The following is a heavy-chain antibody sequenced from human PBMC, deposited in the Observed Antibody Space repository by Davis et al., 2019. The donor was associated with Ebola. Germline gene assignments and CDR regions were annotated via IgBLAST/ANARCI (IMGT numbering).Heavy chain of an antibody. D-gene: IGHD3-10*01. CDR2: IRSKANSYAT. V-gene: IGHV3-73*01. CDR3: ARDYYD. CDR1: GFTFSGSA. J-gene: IGHJ4*02. Sequence: GESLKISCAASGFTFSGSAMHWVRQASGKGLEWVGRIRSKANSYATAYAASVKGRFTISRDDSKNTAYLQMNSLKTEDTAVYYCARDYYDWGQGTLVSVSS.